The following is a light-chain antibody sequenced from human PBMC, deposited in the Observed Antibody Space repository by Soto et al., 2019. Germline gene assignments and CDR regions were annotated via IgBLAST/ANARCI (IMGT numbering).Light chain of an antibody. Sequence: EIVLTQSPGTLSLSPGEGATLSCRASQSVSNNYLAWYQQKPGQAPRLLIYGASNRATGIPARFSGSGSGTEFTLTISSLQSDDFAVYYCQQYGSSSTFGQGTRLEIK. V-gene: IGKV3-20*01. CDR3: QQYGSSST. CDR2: GAS. J-gene: IGKJ5*01. CDR1: QSVSNNY.